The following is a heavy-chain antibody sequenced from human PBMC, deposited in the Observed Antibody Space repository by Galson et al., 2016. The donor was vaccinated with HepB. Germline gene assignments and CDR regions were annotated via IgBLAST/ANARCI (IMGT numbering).Heavy chain of an antibody. CDR1: GFAFSSHW. D-gene: IGHD1-1*01. CDR2: INSDGTIS. CDR3: VRDHSVIPTTAYNWFDP. J-gene: IGHJ5*02. Sequence: SLRLSCAASGFAFSSHWMHWVRQALGKGLVWVSRINSDGTISNYADSVKGRLTISRDSPKNTRYMQMNSLRAEDTAVYFCVRDHSVIPTTAYNWFDPWGRGTLVTVSS. V-gene: IGHV3-74*01.